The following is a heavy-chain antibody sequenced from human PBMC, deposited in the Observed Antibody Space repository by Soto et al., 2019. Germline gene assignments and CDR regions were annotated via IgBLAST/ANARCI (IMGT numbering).Heavy chain of an antibody. J-gene: IGHJ6*04. V-gene: IGHV3-30-3*01. CDR1: GFQFSGFA. CDR2: ISNDGSTQ. Sequence: PGGSLRLSCAASGFQFSGFAIHWVRQAPGKGLEWVAAISNDGSTQYYGDSVKGRFTVSRDNSKNTLYLQMNSLRDEDMAVYYWARGGDTVMFWAYYYGMEVGGKGTRVTVPS. CDR3: ARGGDTVMFWAYYYGMEV. D-gene: IGHD5-18*01.